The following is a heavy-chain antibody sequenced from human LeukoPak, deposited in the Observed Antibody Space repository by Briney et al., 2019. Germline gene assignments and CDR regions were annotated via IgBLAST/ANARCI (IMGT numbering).Heavy chain of an antibody. CDR2: IYYSGST. V-gene: IGHV4-39*07. CDR3: ARAKRGRSFYFDY. Sequence: SETLSLTCTVSGDSISSSSYYWGWIRQPPGKRLEWIGSIYYSGSTYYNPSLKSRVTISVDTSKNQFSLKLSSVTAADTAVYYCARAKRGRSFYFDYWGQGTLVTVSS. J-gene: IGHJ4*02. CDR1: GDSISSSSYY. D-gene: IGHD1-26*01.